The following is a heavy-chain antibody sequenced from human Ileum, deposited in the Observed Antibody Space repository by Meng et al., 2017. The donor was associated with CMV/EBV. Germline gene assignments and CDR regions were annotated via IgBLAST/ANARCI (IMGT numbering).Heavy chain of an antibody. V-gene: IGHV4-39*07. Sequence: QLRRPGPVPERLCPSGPLSHTFTVSVSSIMIGDDLWGWIRQPRKWLEWVASITYSGTTYYNPSLKSRVTMSVDTSKNQFSLKLNSVTAADTAVYYCVRASITMIDYWGQGTLVTVSS. CDR3: VRASITMIDY. CDR1: VSSIMIGDDL. D-gene: IGHD3-22*01. CDR2: ITYSGTT. J-gene: IGHJ4*02.